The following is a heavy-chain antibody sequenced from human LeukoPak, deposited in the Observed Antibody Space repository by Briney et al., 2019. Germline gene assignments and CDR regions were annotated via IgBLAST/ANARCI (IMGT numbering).Heavy chain of an antibody. J-gene: IGHJ4*02. CDR2: IYYSGST. CDR1: GGSISSGDYY. Sequence: SETLSLTCTVSGGSISSGDYYWSWIRQPPGKGLEWIGYIYYSGSTYYDPSLKSRVTISVDTSKNQFSLKLSSVTAADTAVYYCARIQLWLQDFDYWGQGTLVTVSS. D-gene: IGHD5-18*01. V-gene: IGHV4-30-4*01. CDR3: ARIQLWLQDFDY.